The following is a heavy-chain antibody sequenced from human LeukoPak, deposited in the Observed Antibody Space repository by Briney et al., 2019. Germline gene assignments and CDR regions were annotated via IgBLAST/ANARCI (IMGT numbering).Heavy chain of an antibody. V-gene: IGHV3-7*03. CDR1: GFTFRAYW. Sequence: GGSLRLSCAASGFTFRAYWMNCVCETPGEGLEWVANIKQDGSENYSVDSVKGRFTISRDNAKNSLYLQMNSLRVEDTAMYYCVTDGAAAPLGPVWYFDLWGRGTLVTVSS. D-gene: IGHD6-13*01. CDR2: IKQDGSEN. CDR3: VTDGAAAPLGPVWYFDL. J-gene: IGHJ2*01.